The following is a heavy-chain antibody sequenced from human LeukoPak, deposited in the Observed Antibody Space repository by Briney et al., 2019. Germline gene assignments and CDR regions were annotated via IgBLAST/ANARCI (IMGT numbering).Heavy chain of an antibody. CDR3: AKDFWSGYYTGVNGMDV. J-gene: IGHJ6*02. Sequence: GGSLRLSCAASGFTFSSYAMSWVRQAPGKGLEWVSAISGSGGSTYYADSVKGRFTISRDSSKNTLYLQMNSLRAEDTAVYYCAKDFWSGYYTGVNGMDVWGQGTTVTVSS. CDR2: ISGSGGST. V-gene: IGHV3-23*01. CDR1: GFTFSSYA. D-gene: IGHD3-3*01.